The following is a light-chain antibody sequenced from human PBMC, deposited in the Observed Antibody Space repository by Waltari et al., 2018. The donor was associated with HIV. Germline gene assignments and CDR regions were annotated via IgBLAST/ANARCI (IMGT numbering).Light chain of an antibody. J-gene: IGKJ4*01. Sequence: DIQMTQPPSTVSASVGDRVTISCRASQSISSWLAWYQQKPGKAPKLLVYKASTLESGVPSRFIGSGSGTEFTLTISSLQPDDFATYYCQQLYSYPLTFGGGTKMEIK. CDR2: KAS. CDR3: QQLYSYPLT. V-gene: IGKV1-5*03. CDR1: QSISSW.